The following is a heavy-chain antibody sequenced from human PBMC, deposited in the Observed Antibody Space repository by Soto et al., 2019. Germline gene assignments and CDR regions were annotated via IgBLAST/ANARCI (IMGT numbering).Heavy chain of an antibody. V-gene: IGHV3-23*01. D-gene: IGHD5-18*01. J-gene: IGHJ4*02. CDR1: GFTFSISV. Sequence: GGSLRLSCAASGFTFSISVMSWVRQAPGKGLEWVSAISGTGGSTYYADSVKGRFTISRDNSKNTLYLQMKSLRAEDTAVYYCAKARNGYTYGSFDYWGQGTLVTVSS. CDR3: AKARNGYTYGSFDY. CDR2: ISGTGGST.